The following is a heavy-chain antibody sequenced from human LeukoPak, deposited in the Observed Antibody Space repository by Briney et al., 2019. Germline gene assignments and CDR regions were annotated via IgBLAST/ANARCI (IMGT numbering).Heavy chain of an antibody. CDR1: GYTFTSYY. J-gene: IGHJ4*02. CDR2: INPYSGGT. V-gene: IGHV1-2*02. D-gene: IGHD3-10*01. Sequence: GASVKVSCKASGYTFTSYYMHWVRQAPGQGLDWMGWINPYSGGTNYAQKFQGRVTMTRDTSISTAYMELNSLKSDDTAIYYCARRGYGSGSYEDYWGQGTLVTVSS. CDR3: ARRGYGSGSYEDY.